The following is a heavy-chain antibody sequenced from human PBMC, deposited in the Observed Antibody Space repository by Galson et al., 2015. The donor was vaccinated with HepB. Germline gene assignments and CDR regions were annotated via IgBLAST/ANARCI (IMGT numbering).Heavy chain of an antibody. V-gene: IGHV3-21*04. Sequence: SLRLSCAASGFTFSSYSMHWVRQAPGKGLEWVSSISSNSYIYYADSVKGRFTISRDNAKNSLYLQMNSLRAEDTAVYYCAKDPRVRFGGELFIVDDYWGQGTLVTVSS. CDR3: AKDPRVRFGGELFIVDDY. CDR2: ISSNSYI. J-gene: IGHJ4*02. D-gene: IGHD3-10*01. CDR1: GFTFSSYS.